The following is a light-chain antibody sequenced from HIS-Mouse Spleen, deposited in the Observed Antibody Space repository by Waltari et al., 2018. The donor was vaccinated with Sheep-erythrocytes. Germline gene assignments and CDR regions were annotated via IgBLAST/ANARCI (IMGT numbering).Light chain of an antibody. J-gene: IGLJ1*01. Sequence: QSALTQPRSVSGSPAQSVTISCTGTSSDVGGYNYVSWYQQHPGKAPKLMIYDVSKRPSGVPDRFSGSKSGNTASLTISGLQAEDEADYYCCSYAGSYNHVFATGTKVTVL. CDR1: SSDVGGYNY. V-gene: IGLV2-11*01. CDR3: CSYAGSYNHV. CDR2: DVS.